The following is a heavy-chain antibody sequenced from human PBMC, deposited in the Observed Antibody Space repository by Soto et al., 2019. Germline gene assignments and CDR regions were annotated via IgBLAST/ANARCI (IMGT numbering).Heavy chain of an antibody. D-gene: IGHD6-13*01. CDR3: ARDMSGGSSWYEFDS. CDR2: VYYTGTT. Sequence: SRPLSLTCTVSGDSIRSSYWSWVRQPPGRGLEWIGYVYYTGTTNSNPSLKSRVTISADTSKNLFSLKVVSVTPADTAVYFCARDMSGGSSWYEFDSWGPGTLVTVSS. J-gene: IGHJ4*02. CDR1: GDSIRSSY. V-gene: IGHV4-59*01.